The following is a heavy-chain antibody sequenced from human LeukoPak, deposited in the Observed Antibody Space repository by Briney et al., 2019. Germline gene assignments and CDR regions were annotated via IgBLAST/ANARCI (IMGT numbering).Heavy chain of an antibody. CDR2: ISGSGGST. CDR3: AKDAPWVRWLQFVLDY. J-gene: IGHJ4*02. CDR1: GFSFSSYA. V-gene: IGHV3-23*01. D-gene: IGHD5-24*01. Sequence: GGSLRLSCAASGFSFSSYAMSWVRQAPGKGLEWVSAISGSGGSTYYADSVKGRFTISRDNSKNTLYLQMNSLRAEDTAVYYCAKDAPWVRWLQFVLDYSGQGTLVTVSS.